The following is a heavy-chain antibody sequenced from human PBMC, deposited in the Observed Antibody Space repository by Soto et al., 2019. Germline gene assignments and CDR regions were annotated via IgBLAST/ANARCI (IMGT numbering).Heavy chain of an antibody. CDR2: IYSGGST. V-gene: IGHV3-53*01. D-gene: IGHD1-26*01. J-gene: IGHJ6*02. CDR1: GFTVSSNY. CDR3: ARDRVVGATKYYGMDV. Sequence: GGSLRLSCAASGFTVSSNYMSWVRQAPGKGLEWVSVIYSGGSTYYADSVKGRFTISRDNSKNTLYLQMNSLRAEDTAVYYCARDRVVGATKYYGMDVWGQGTTVTVSS.